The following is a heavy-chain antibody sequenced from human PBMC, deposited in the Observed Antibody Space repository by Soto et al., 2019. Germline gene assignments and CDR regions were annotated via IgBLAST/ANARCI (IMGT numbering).Heavy chain of an antibody. CDR3: AHIRGATSPPYVPTFDY. Sequence: QITLKESGPTLVKPTQTLTLTCTFSGFSLTTSGVGVGWIRQPPGKALEWLALLYWNEDKRYSPSLKRRLTITKDTSKNQVVLTVTNMDPVDTATYYCAHIRGATSPPYVPTFDYWGQGTLVTVSS. J-gene: IGHJ4*02. D-gene: IGHD3-16*01. V-gene: IGHV2-5*01. CDR1: GFSLTTSGVG. CDR2: LYWNEDK.